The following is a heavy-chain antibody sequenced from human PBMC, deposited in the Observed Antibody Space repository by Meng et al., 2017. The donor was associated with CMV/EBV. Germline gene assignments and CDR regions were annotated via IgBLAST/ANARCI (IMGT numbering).Heavy chain of an antibody. D-gene: IGHD1-1*01. J-gene: IGHJ4*02. V-gene: IGHV3-30-3*01. CDR1: GFTFSSYA. Sequence: QVQLVESGGGGVQLGRARRIAGAASGFTFSSYAMHWGRQAPGKGLEWVAVISYDGSNKYYADSVKGRFTISRDNSKNTLYLQMNSLRAEDTAVYYCAKDSGPNWNDEGAVDYWCQGTLGTVSS. CDR3: AKDSGPNWNDEGAVDY. CDR2: ISYDGSNK.